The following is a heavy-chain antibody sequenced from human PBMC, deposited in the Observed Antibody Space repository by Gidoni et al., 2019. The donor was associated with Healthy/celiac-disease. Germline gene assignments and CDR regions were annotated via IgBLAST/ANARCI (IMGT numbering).Heavy chain of an antibody. Sequence: QAQLVQSGAEVKKPGAPVKVSCKASGYTFTGYYMHWVRQAPGQGLEWMGWINPKSGGPNYAQKFQGRVTMTRDTSISTAYMGLSRLRSDDTAVYYCARGVVNVVVPPGWFDPWGQGTLVTVSS. CDR3: ARGVVNVVVPPGWFDP. J-gene: IGHJ5*02. V-gene: IGHV1-2*02. D-gene: IGHD2-2*01. CDR2: INPKSGGP. CDR1: GYTFTGYY.